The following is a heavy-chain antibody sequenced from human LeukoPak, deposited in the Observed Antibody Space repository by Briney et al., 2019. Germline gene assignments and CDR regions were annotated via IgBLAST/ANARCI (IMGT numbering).Heavy chain of an antibody. CDR1: GGSISSYY. Sequence: SETLSLTCTVSGGSISSYYWSWIRQPPGKGLEWIGYIYYSGSTNYNPSLKSRVTISVDTSKNQFSLKLSSVTAADTAVYYCARQSTVTTYWDWFDPWGQGTLATVSS. V-gene: IGHV4-59*01. CDR3: ARQSTVTTYWDWFDP. D-gene: IGHD4-17*01. J-gene: IGHJ5*02. CDR2: IYYSGST.